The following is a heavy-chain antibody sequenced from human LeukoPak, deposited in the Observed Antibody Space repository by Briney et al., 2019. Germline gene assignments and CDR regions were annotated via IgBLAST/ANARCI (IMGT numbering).Heavy chain of an antibody. Sequence: GESLKISRKGSGYSFTTYWIGWVRQMPGKGLXXXXXXYPGDSDTRYSPSFQGQVTISADKSIRTAYLQWSSLKASDTAMYYCARRATMVRGIINPSDYWGQGTLVTVSS. CDR3: ARRATMVRGIINPSDY. J-gene: IGHJ4*02. V-gene: IGHV5-51*01. CDR2: XYPGDSDT. D-gene: IGHD3-10*01. CDR1: GYSFTTYW.